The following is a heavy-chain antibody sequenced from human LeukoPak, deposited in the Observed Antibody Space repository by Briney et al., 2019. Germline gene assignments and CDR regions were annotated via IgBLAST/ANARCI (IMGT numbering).Heavy chain of an antibody. J-gene: IGHJ4*02. CDR3: ARRYYYNLGSFPFDF. Sequence: SETLSLTCAVSGGPFSGYFWSWIRQSSGKGLEWRGEIHNSGTTNYNPSLNSRVTISEHTSKNQFYLNLSSVTAADTAVYYCARRYYYNLGSFPFDFWGQGTLVTVSS. CDR2: IHNSGTT. V-gene: IGHV4-34*01. CDR1: GGPFSGYF. D-gene: IGHD3-10*01.